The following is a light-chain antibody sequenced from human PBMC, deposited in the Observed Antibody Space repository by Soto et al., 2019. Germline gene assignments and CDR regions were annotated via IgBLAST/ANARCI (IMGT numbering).Light chain of an antibody. CDR1: QSISRF. V-gene: IGKV1-12*01. Sequence: DIQMTQSPSSVSTSVGDRVTITCRASQSISRFLAWYQQKPGKAPNLLIYSASTLRSGVPSRFSGSGSGTEFTLTISSLQAEDIATYYCQQGNSFPWTFGQGTKVEIK. CDR3: QQGNSFPWT. CDR2: SAS. J-gene: IGKJ1*01.